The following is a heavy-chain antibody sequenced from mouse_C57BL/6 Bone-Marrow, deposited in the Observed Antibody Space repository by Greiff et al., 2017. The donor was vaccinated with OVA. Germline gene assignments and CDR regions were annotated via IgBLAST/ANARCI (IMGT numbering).Heavy chain of an antibody. D-gene: IGHD3-2*02. CDR2: ISGGGGNT. J-gene: IGHJ3*01. V-gene: IGHV5-9*01. CDR3: ARQRLGAY. CDR1: GFTFSSYT. Sequence: DVHLVESGGGLVKPGGSLKLSCAASGFTFSSYTMSWVRQTPEKRLEWVATISGGGGNTYYPDSVKGRFTISRDNAKNTLYLQMSSLRSEDTALYYCARQRLGAYWGQGTLVTVSA.